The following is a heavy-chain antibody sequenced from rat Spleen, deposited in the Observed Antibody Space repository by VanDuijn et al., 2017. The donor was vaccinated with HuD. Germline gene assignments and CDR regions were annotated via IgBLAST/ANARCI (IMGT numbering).Heavy chain of an antibody. CDR1: AYSITSSYR. CDR2: LNSAGST. J-gene: IGHJ2*01. CDR3: ARSRYNNYYFDY. D-gene: IGHD1-10*01. V-gene: IGHV3-3*01. Sequence: EVQLQESGPGPVKVSESLSLTCSVTAYSITSSYRWNWIRKFPGNKLEWMGHLNSAGSTYYNPSLKSRISIARDTSKNQFFLQVNSVTTEDTATYYCARSRYNNYYFDYWGQGVMVAVSS.